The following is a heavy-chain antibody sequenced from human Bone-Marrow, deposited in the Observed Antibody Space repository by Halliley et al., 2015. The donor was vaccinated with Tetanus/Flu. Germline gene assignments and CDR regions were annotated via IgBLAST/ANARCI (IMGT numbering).Heavy chain of an antibody. CDR2: MYYSGTS. CDR3: ARVSTSAYYFDF. J-gene: IGHJ4*02. V-gene: IGHV4-59*01. Sequence: TLSLTCTVPGGPISGYQWSWLRQPPGKGLEWIADMYYSGTSNYNPSLRNRVTMSFDTSRRQFSLRLESVTAADTAVYYCARVSTSAYYFDFWGRGTLVVVSS. D-gene: IGHD2-2*01. CDR1: GGPISGYQ.